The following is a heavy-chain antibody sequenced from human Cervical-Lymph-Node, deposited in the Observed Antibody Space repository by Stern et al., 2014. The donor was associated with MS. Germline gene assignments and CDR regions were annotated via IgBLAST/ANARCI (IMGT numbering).Heavy chain of an antibody. V-gene: IGHV4-30-4*01. CDR1: GGSISSGEYY. D-gene: IGHD5-24*01. Sequence: QVQLQESGPGLVKPSQTLSLTCAVSGGSISSGEYYWSWIRQSPGKGLEWIGYIHYSGTTYYNPSFTSRVSMSVDTSKNQFSLKLSSVTAADTAVYYCSRDADAYSLVFGYWGRGTLVTVSS. CDR3: SRDADAYSLVFGY. CDR2: IHYSGTT. J-gene: IGHJ4*02.